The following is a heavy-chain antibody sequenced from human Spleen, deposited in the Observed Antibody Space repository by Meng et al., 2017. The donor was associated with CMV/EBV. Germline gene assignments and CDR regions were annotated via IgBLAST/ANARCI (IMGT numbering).Heavy chain of an antibody. CDR1: GFTCSGYA. J-gene: IGHJ5*02. D-gene: IGHD2-2*01. V-gene: IGHV3-23*03. CDR2: IYSGGTTT. Sequence: AAGFTCSGYAMDWVSQAPGKGLEWVSVIYSGGTTTYYADSVKGRFIVYRDNSRNTLYLQMDSLRAEDTAVYYCAKDPSRPCSSTNCHAWGQGTLVTVS. CDR3: AKDPSRPCSSTNCHA.